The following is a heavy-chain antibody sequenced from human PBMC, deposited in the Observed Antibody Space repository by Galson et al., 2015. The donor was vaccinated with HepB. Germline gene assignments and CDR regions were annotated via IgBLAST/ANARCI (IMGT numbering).Heavy chain of an antibody. Sequence: SVKVSCKASGGTFSSYVISWVRQAPGQGLEWMGGIIPIFGTANYAQKFQGRVTITADESTSTAYMELSSLRSEDTAVYYCARDSGYCSSTSCYTPLNYYYYMDVWGKGTTVTVSS. D-gene: IGHD2-2*02. CDR2: IIPIFGTA. CDR1: GGTFSSYV. J-gene: IGHJ6*03. V-gene: IGHV1-69*13. CDR3: ARDSGYCSSTSCYTPLNYYYYMDV.